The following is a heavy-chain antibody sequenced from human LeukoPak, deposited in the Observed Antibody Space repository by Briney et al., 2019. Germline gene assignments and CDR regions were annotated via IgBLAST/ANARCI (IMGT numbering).Heavy chain of an antibody. V-gene: IGHV4-59*08. CDR1: GGSISSYY. CDR2: IYNSGST. CDR3: ARSAIDAFDI. J-gene: IGHJ3*02. D-gene: IGHD6-25*01. Sequence: SETLSLTCTVSGGSISSYYWSWIRQPPGKGLECIGYIYNSGSTNYNPSLKGRVSISVDTSKNQFSLKLSSVTAADTAVYYCARSAIDAFDIWGQGTMVTVSS.